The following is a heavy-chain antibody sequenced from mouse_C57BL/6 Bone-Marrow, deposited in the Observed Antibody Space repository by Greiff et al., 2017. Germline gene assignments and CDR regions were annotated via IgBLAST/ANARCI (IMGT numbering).Heavy chain of an antibody. Sequence: VQLQQSGAELARPGASVKLSCKASGYTFTSYGISWVKQRTGQGLEWIGEIYPRSGNTYYNEKFKGKATLPADKSSSTAYMELRSLTSEDSAVYFCARERTMVTTGCHYFDYWGKGTTLTVSS. CDR1: GYTFTSYG. V-gene: IGHV1-81*01. CDR3: ARERTMVTTGCHYFDY. J-gene: IGHJ2*01. D-gene: IGHD2-2*01. CDR2: IYPRSGNT.